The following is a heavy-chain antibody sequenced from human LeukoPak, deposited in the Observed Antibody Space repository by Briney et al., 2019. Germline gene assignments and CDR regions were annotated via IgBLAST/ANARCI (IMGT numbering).Heavy chain of an antibody. CDR2: IGNKANSDTT. D-gene: IGHD2-21*01. CDR1: GFTLSDHY. CDR3: VKSLWD. Sequence: GGSLRLSCAASGFTLSDHYMDWGRQAPGKALEWVGRIGNKANSDTTEYAASVKGRFTISRDDSKNSLFLQMNSLKTEDTAVYYCVKSLWDWGQGTLVTVSS. J-gene: IGHJ4*02. V-gene: IGHV3-72*01.